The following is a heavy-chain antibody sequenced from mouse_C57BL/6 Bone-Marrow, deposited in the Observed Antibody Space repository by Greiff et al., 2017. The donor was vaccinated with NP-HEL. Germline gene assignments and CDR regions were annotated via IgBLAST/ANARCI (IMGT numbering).Heavy chain of an antibody. V-gene: IGHV1-18*01. CDR3: ARGWPIYAMDY. CDR2: INPNNGGT. D-gene: IGHD3-3*01. Sequence: VQLQQSGPELVKPGASVKIPCKASGYTFTDYNMDWVKQSHGKSLEWIGDINPNNGGTIYNQKFKGKATLTVDKSSSTAYMELRSLTSEDTAVYDCARGWPIYAMDYWGQGTAVTVSS. J-gene: IGHJ4*01. CDR1: GYTFTDYN.